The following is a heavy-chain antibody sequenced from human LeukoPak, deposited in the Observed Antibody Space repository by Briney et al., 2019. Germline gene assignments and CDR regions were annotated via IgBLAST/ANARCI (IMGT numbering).Heavy chain of an antibody. Sequence: SVKVSCKASGGTFSSYAISWVRQAPGQGLEWMGKIIPILGIANYAQKFQGRVTITADKSTSTAYMELSSLRSEDTAVYYCARDKAMAASFDYWGQGTLVTVSS. V-gene: IGHV1-69*04. CDR1: GGTFSSYA. J-gene: IGHJ4*02. CDR3: ARDKAMAASFDY. D-gene: IGHD5-18*01. CDR2: IIPILGIA.